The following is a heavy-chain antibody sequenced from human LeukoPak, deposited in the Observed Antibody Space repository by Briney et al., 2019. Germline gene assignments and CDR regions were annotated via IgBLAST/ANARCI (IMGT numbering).Heavy chain of an antibody. J-gene: IGHJ5*02. D-gene: IGHD2-15*01. V-gene: IGHV4-4*07. CDR3: ARGTLPGVWFQP. CDR2: IHTSGSH. Sequence: PSETLSLTGTVLGASITSNYWSWIRQPAGKGREWIGRIHTSGSHNPNPSLKSRVTMSVNTSKPQFPLKPSSVTAPDMAVYYCARGTLPGVWFQPWGQGTLVTVSS. CDR1: GASITSNY.